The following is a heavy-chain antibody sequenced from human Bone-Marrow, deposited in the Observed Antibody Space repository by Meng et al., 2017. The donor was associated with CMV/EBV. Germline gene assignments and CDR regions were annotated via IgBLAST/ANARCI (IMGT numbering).Heavy chain of an antibody. D-gene: IGHD2-2*01. J-gene: IGHJ6*02. CDR1: GGSISISSYY. CDR2: IYYSGST. V-gene: IGHV4-39*07. CDR3: ARTYCSSTSCYYYYGMDV. Sequence: SETLSLTCTVSGGSISISSYYWGWIRQPPGKGLEWIGTIYYSGSTNYNPSLKSRVTISVDTSKNQFSLKLSSVTAADTAVYYCARTYCSSTSCYYYYGMDVWGQGTTVTVSS.